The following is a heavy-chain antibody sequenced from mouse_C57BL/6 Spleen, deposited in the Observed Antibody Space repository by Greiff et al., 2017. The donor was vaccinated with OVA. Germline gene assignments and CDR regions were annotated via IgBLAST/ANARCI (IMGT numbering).Heavy chain of an antibody. CDR3: ARGDWDQYFYY. D-gene: IGHD4-1*01. V-gene: IGHV5-4*01. J-gene: IGHJ2*01. CDR2: ISAGGSYT. CDR1: GFTFSSYA. Sequence: EVQLVESGGGLVKPGGSLKLSCAASGFTFSSYAMSWVRQTPEKRLEWVATISAGGSYTYSPDNVKGRFTLSRDNAKNNLYLQMSHLKSEDTAMYYCARGDWDQYFYYWGQGTTLTVSS.